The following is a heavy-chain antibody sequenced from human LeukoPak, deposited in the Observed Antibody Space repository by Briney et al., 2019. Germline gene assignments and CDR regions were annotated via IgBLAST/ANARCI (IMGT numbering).Heavy chain of an antibody. Sequence: GGSLRLSCAASGFTFSSYGMHWVRQAPGKGLEWVAVISYDGSNKYYADSVKGRFTISRDNSKNTLYLQMNSLRAEDMAVYYCAKEGGYYDPGFPYYYYGMDVWGQGTTVTVSS. J-gene: IGHJ6*02. CDR3: AKEGGYYDPGFPYYYYGMDV. CDR1: GFTFSSYG. D-gene: IGHD3-10*01. CDR2: ISYDGSNK. V-gene: IGHV3-30*18.